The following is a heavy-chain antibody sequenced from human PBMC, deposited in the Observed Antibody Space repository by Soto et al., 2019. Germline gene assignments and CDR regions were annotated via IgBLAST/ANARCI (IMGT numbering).Heavy chain of an antibody. J-gene: IGHJ4*02. CDR2: IYSGGTT. CDR3: ARGWIASNLYYYDY. CDR1: GFTVNNNY. V-gene: IGHV3-53*01. Sequence: PGGSLRLSCAASGFTVNNNYMSWVRQAPGKGLEWVSVIYSGGTTYYADSVRGRFTISTDSSKNTLYLQMNSLRAEDTAVYYCARGWIASNLYYYDYWGQGTLVTVSS. D-gene: IGHD2-2*03.